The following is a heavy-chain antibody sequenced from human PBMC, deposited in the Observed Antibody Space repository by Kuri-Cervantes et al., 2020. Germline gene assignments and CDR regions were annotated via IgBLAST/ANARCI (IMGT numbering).Heavy chain of an antibody. D-gene: IGHD4-17*01. CDR3: ARGGRGDYFI. Sequence: SETLSLTCTASGGSISSYYWSWIRQPPGKGLEWIGSIYHSGSTYYNPSLKSRVTISVDTSKNQFSLKLSSVTAADTAVYYCARGGRGDYFIWGQGTLVTVSS. CDR2: IYHSGST. J-gene: IGHJ4*02. CDR1: GGSISSYY. V-gene: IGHV4-38-2*02.